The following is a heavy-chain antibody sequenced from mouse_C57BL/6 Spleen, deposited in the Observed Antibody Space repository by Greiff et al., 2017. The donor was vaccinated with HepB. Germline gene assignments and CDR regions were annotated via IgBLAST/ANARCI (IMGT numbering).Heavy chain of an antibody. CDR3: ARKLDYGSSPWWYFDV. CDR1: GFSFTSYG. Sequence: VQRVESGPGLVQPSQSLSITCTVSGFSFTSYGVHWVRQSPGKGLEWLGVIWSGGRTDYNAAFISRLSISKDNSKSQVFFKMNSLQADDTAIYYCARKLDYGSSPWWYFDVWGTGTTVTVSS. V-gene: IGHV2-2*01. J-gene: IGHJ1*03. CDR2: IWSGGRT. D-gene: IGHD1-1*01.